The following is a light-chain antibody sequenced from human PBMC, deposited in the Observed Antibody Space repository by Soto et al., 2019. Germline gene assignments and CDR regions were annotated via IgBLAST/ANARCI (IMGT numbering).Light chain of an antibody. CDR2: LNSDGSH. J-gene: IGLJ3*02. CDR3: QTWGTGILV. CDR1: SGHSSYA. V-gene: IGLV4-69*01. Sequence: QLVVTQSPSASASLGASVKLTCTLSSGHSSYAIAWHQQQSEKGPRFLMKLNSDGSHSKGDGIPDRFSGSSSGAERYLTISSLQSEDEADYYCQTWGTGILVFGGGTKVTVL.